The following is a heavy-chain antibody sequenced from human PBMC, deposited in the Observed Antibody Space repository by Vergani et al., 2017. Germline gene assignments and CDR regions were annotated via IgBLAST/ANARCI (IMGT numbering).Heavy chain of an antibody. CDR3: ARDLRLLYNRFDP. CDR1: GFSFSSYA. D-gene: IGHD1-14*01. V-gene: IGHV3-33*01. Sequence: QVQLVESGGGAVQPGRSLRLSCAASGFSFSSYAMHWVRQAPGKGLQWVAIIWSDGSKRYYEGSVRGRFTISRDNSKSTMYLQMNSLRDEDTGVYYCARDLRLLYNRFDPWGQGTLVTVSS. CDR2: IWSDGSKR. J-gene: IGHJ5*02.